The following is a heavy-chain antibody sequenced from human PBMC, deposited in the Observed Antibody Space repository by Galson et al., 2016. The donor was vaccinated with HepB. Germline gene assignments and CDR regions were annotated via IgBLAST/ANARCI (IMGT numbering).Heavy chain of an antibody. CDR3: VSDLTATTVY. D-gene: IGHD1-1*01. CDR2: ISSALRPI. CDR1: GFTLSGSG. V-gene: IGHV3-48*01. Sequence: SLRLSCAASGFTLSGSGLNWVRQAPGRGLQWISYISSALRPIYYADSVKGRFAISRDNAKNSVVLEMNSLRPEDTAVYYCVSDLTATTVYWGQGTLVTVSS. J-gene: IGHJ4*02.